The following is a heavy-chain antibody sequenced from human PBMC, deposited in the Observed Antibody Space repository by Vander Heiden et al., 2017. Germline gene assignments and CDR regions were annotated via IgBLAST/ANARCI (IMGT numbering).Heavy chain of an antibody. J-gene: IGHJ5*02. Sequence: EVQLLESGGGLAQPGGSLRLSCAASGFTFSSYAMNWVRQAPGKGMEWVSTISGGTSTTYYADSVKGRFTISRYNAKNTMYLQMNRVRAEDTAVYYCANNHITYHNWFDPWGQGTMVTVSS. V-gene: IGHV3-23*01. CDR3: ANNHITYHNWFDP. CDR2: ISGGTSTT. CDR1: GFTFSSYA. D-gene: IGHD3-10*01.